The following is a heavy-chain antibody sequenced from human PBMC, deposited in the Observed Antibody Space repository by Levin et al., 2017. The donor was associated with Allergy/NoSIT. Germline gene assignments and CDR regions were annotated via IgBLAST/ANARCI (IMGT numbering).Heavy chain of an antibody. D-gene: IGHD3-10*01. CDR1: GFTFGSTA. V-gene: IGHV3-23*01. J-gene: IGHJ5*02. CDR3: AKVGGGGVRGTIMRFLEA. Sequence: QPGGSLRLSCVASGFTFGSTAMTWVRQAPGKGLEYVSVISHSGGWAKYADSVKGQFTISRDNSKNKVYLQMNSLKTEDTAVYYCAKVGGGGVRGTIMRFLEAWGRGTLVIVSS. CDR2: ISHSGGWA.